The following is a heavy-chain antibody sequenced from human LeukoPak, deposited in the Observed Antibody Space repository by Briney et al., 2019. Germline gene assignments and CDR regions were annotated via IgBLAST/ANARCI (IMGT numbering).Heavy chain of an antibody. J-gene: IGHJ6*02. Sequence: PGRSLRLSCAASGFTFSYYGMHWVRQAPGKRLEGVAVISFDGSNKYYAESVKGRFTISRDNSKNTLYLQMNSLRAEDTAVYYCAKDLSSSNGWYYGMDVWGQGTTVTVSS. D-gene: IGHD6-13*01. CDR2: ISFDGSNK. V-gene: IGHV3-30*18. CDR3: AKDLSSSNGWYYGMDV. CDR1: GFTFSYYG.